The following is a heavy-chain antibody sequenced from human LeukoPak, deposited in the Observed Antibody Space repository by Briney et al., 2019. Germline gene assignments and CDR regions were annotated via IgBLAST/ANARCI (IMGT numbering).Heavy chain of an antibody. D-gene: IGHD6-13*01. V-gene: IGHV4-4*07. CDR2: IDTSGNT. J-gene: IGHJ5*02. Sequence: SETLSLTCAVYGGSFSGYYWSWIRQPAGKGLEWIGRIDTSGNTNYKPSLKSRVTMSVDTSKNQFSLKLSSVTAADTAVYYCARDWIAAANWFDPWGQGTLVTVSS. CDR3: ARDWIAAANWFDP. CDR1: GGSFSGYY.